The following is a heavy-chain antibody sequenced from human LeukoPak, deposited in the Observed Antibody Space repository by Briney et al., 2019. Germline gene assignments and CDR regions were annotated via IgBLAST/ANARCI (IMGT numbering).Heavy chain of an antibody. CDR3: ALLVVAATAHNWFDP. CDR2: IIPIFGTA. D-gene: IGHD2-15*01. J-gene: IGHJ5*02. V-gene: IGHV1-69*06. Sequence: SVKVSCKASGGTFSSYAISWVRQAPGQGLEWMGGIIPIFGTANYAQKFQGRVTITADKSTSTAYMELSSLRSEDTAVYYCALLVVAATAHNWFDPWGQGTLVTVSS. CDR1: GGTFSSYA.